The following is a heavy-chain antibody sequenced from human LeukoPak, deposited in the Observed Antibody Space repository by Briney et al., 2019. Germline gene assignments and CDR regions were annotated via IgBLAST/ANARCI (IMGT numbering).Heavy chain of an antibody. Sequence: ASETLSLTCTVSGGSISSYYWSWIRRPPGKGLEWIGYIYYSGSTNYNPSLKSRVTISVDTSKNQFSLKLSSVTAADTAVYYCARRAFSSGYYYFDYWGQGTLVTVSS. CDR1: GGSISSYY. CDR2: IYYSGST. CDR3: ARRAFSSGYYYFDY. J-gene: IGHJ4*02. V-gene: IGHV4-59*08. D-gene: IGHD3-22*01.